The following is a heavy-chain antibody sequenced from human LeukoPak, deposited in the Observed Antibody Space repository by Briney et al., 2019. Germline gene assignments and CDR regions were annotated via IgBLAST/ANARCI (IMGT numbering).Heavy chain of an antibody. CDR3: ASGPNPVGHSYGYGSDY. CDR1: GYTFTGYY. CDR2: INPNSGGT. J-gene: IGHJ4*02. Sequence: ASVKVSCKASGYTFTGYYMHWVRQAPGQGLEWMGWINPNSGGTNYAQKFQGRVTMTRDTSISTAYMELSRLRSDDTAVYYCASGPNPVGHSYGYGSDYWGQGTLVTVSS. D-gene: IGHD5-18*01. V-gene: IGHV1-2*02.